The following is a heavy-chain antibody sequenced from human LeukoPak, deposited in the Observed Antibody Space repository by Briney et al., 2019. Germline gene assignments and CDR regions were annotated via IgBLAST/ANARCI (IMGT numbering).Heavy chain of an antibody. CDR1: GFTFSNYW. CDR2: IKQDGSET. Sequence: PGGSLRLSCAASGFTFSNYWMNWVRQAPGKGLEWVANIKQDGSETYYVDSVKGRFTISRDNAKNSLYLQMNSLRVEDTGVYYCASAVRQQQPWGQGTLVTVPS. V-gene: IGHV3-7*01. CDR3: ASAVRQQQP. J-gene: IGHJ5*02. D-gene: IGHD6-13*01.